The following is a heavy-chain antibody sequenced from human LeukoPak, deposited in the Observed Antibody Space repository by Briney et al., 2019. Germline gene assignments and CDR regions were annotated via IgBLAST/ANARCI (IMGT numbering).Heavy chain of an antibody. CDR1: AGTFSSYA. CDR3: ARSLWFGRGPNWFDP. V-gene: IGHV1-69*04. Sequence: SVKVSCKASAGTFSSYAISWVRQAPGQGLEWMGRIIPILGIANYAQKFQGRVTITADKATSTAYMELSSLRSGDTAVYYCARSLWFGRGPNWFDPWGQGTLVTVSS. J-gene: IGHJ5*02. CDR2: IIPILGIA. D-gene: IGHD3-10*01.